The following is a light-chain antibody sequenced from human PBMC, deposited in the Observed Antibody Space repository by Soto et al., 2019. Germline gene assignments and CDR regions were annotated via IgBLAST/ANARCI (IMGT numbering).Light chain of an antibody. CDR2: DAS. CDR3: QQRSNWPRFFT. V-gene: IGKV3-11*01. Sequence: EIVLTQSPATLSLSPGERATLSCRASQSLGIYLAWYQQKPGQAPRLLIYDASNRATGIPARFSGSGSGTDFTLTIYSLEPEDFAIYYCQQRSNWPRFFTFGPGTKVDIK. J-gene: IGKJ3*01. CDR1: QSLGIY.